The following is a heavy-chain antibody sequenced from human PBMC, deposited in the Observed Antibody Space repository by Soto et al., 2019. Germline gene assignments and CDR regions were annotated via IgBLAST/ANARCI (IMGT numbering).Heavy chain of an antibody. J-gene: IGHJ4*02. CDR1: GGSISSGGYY. V-gene: IGHV4-31*03. D-gene: IGHD3-10*01. CDR3: ARGRFGGPHFDY. Sequence: QVQLQESGPGLVKPSQTLSLTCTVSGGSISSGGYYWSWIRQHPGKGLEWIGYIYYSGSTYYNPALKSRXXTXVXXSKNQFSLKLSSVTAAATAVYYCARGRFGGPHFDYWGQGTLVTVSS. CDR2: IYYSGST.